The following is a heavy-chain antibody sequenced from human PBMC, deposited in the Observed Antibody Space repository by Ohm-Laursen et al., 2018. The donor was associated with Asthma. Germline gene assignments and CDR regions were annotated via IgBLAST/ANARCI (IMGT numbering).Heavy chain of an antibody. CDR1: GFTFSSYS. CDR3: ARGLSYSSGWYRAFDI. Sequence: SLRLSCAAPGFTFSSYSMNWVRQAPGKGLEWVSSISSSSSYIYYADSVKGRFTISRDNAKNSLYLQMNSLRAEDTAVYYCARGLSYSSGWYRAFDIWGQGTMVTVSS. V-gene: IGHV3-21*01. J-gene: IGHJ3*02. D-gene: IGHD6-19*01. CDR2: ISSSSSYI.